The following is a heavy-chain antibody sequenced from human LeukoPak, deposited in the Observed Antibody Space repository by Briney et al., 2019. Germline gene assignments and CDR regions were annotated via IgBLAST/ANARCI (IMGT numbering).Heavy chain of an antibody. Sequence: SETLSLTCALSGGSISSGSYYWSWVRQHPGKGLEWIGYIYHSGGTYYNPSLKSRVSISVDTSKNQFSLKLSSVTAADTAMYYCARGANTLTSNAFDIWGQGTMVTVSS. V-gene: IGHV4-31*11. CDR2: IYHSGGT. J-gene: IGHJ3*02. D-gene: IGHD4-17*01. CDR1: GGSISSGSYY. CDR3: ARGANTLTSNAFDI.